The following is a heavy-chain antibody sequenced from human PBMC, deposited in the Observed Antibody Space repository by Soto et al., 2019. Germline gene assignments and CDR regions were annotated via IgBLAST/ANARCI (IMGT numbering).Heavy chain of an antibody. D-gene: IGHD2-21*01. V-gene: IGHV3-30*18. J-gene: IGHJ6*02. CDR2: ISYDGSSK. Sequence: QVQLVESGGGVVQPGRSLRLSCAASGFTFSSYGMHWVRQAPGKGLEWVAVISYDGSSKYYADSVKGRFTISRDNSKNTRYLQMNSLRAEDTAVYYCAKDLGIVVFGMDVWGRGTTVTVSS. CDR3: AKDLGIVVFGMDV. CDR1: GFTFSSYG.